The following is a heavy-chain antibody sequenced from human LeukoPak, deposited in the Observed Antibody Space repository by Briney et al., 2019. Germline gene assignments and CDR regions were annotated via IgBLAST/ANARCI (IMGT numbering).Heavy chain of an antibody. CDR1: GFSFSSYW. V-gene: IGHV3-7*03. J-gene: IGHJ5*02. Sequence: GGSLRLSCAASGFSFSSYWMSWVRQAPGKGLEWVANIKQDGSDKYYVDSVKGRFTISRDNSKNTFYLQMNSLRAEDTAVYSCAKGSGSGWYGWFAPWGQGTLVTVSS. CDR3: AKGSGSGWYGWFAP. CDR2: IKQDGSDK. D-gene: IGHD6-19*01.